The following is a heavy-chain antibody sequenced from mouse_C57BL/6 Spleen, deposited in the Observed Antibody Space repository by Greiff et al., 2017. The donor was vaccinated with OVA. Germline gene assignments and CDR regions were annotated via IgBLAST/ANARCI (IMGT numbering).Heavy chain of an antibody. CDR3: ARFYYGSSYEGYLDY. D-gene: IGHD1-1*01. V-gene: IGHV1-9*01. CDR1: GYTFTGYW. CDR2: ILPGSGST. J-gene: IGHJ2*01. Sequence: VQLQQSGAELMKPGASVKLSCKATGYTFTGYWIEWVKQRPGHGLEWIGEILPGSGSTNYNEKFKGKATFTADTSSNTAYMHISSLTTEDAASYYCARFYYGSSYEGYLDYWGQGTTLTVSS.